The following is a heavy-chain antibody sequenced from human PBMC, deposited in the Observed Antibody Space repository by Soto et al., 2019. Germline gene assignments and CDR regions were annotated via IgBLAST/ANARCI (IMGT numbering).Heavy chain of an antibody. CDR2: ISGSGGST. J-gene: IGHJ6*03. Sequence: PGGSLRLSCAASGFNFIRYAMSWVRQAPGKGLEWVSAISGSGGSTYYADSVKGRFTISRDNSKNTLYLQMNSLRAEDTAVYYCAKDLYGYCSSTSCFSYYYYYMDVWGKGTTVTVSS. D-gene: IGHD2-2*01. CDR3: AKDLYGYCSSTSCFSYYYYYMDV. V-gene: IGHV3-23*01. CDR1: GFNFIRYA.